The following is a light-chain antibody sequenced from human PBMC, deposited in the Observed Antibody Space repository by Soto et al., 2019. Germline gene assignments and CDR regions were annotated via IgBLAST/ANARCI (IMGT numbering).Light chain of an antibody. Sequence: DIQMTQSPSTLSASVGDRVTITCRASQPTSTWLVWYQQKPGKAPKLLIYDASTSENGVPSRFSGSGSGTEFTLTISSLQPDDFATYYCQQYSTFSPWVFGRGTKVEMK. CDR1: QPTSTW. CDR3: QQYSTFSPWV. V-gene: IGKV1-5*01. CDR2: DAS. J-gene: IGKJ1*01.